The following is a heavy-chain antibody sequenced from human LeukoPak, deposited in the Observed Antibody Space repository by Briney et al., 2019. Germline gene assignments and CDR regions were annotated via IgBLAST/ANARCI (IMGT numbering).Heavy chain of an antibody. V-gene: IGHV4-59*01. J-gene: IGHJ6*03. Sequence: SETLSLTCTVSGGSISSYYWSWIRQPPGKGLEWIGYIYYSGSTNYNPSLKSRVTISVDTSKNQFSLKLTSVTAADTAVYYCARTTEGGYTYGYFYYYYMDIWGKGTTVTISS. CDR2: IYYSGST. CDR1: GGSISSYY. D-gene: IGHD5-18*01. CDR3: ARTTEGGYTYGYFYYYYMDI.